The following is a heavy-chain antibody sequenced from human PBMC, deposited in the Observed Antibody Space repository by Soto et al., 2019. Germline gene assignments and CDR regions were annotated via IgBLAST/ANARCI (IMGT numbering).Heavy chain of an antibody. V-gene: IGHV1-2*02. CDR3: ARGESTECSTGVCPFNYNYQLDV. CDR1: GYTLNDYL. D-gene: IGHD5-12*01. J-gene: IGHJ6*02. CDR2: FNPKSEGT. Sequence: QVQLLQSGAEVRKPGASVRVSCKASGYTLNDYLIYWVRQAPGEGLEWMGRFNPKSEGTAFAQSFQGRVTLARDTSINAVYMEMYRLRSDDTAVYYCARGESTECSTGVCPFNYNYQLDVWGQGSRVIVSS.